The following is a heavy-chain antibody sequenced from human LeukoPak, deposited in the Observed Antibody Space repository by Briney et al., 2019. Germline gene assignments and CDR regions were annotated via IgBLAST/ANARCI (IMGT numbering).Heavy chain of an antibody. CDR1: GFTFSSYA. J-gene: IGHJ4*02. CDR2: ISYDGSNK. D-gene: IGHD3-22*01. Sequence: PGGSLRLSCAASGFTFSSYAKHWVRQAPGKGLEWVAVISYDGSNKYYADSVKGRFTISRDNSKNTLYLQMNSLRAEDTAVYYCARGLPHYDSSGYFDYWGQGTLVTVSS. CDR3: ARGLPHYDSSGYFDY. V-gene: IGHV3-30-3*01.